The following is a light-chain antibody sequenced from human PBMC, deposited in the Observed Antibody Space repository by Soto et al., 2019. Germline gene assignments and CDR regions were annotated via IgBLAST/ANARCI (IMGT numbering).Light chain of an antibody. Sequence: QSALTQPASVSGSPGQSITISCTGTSSDVGNFNLVSWYQQHPGKAPKLIIYEANQRPSGVSSRFSGSKSGNTASLTISGLRSEDEAEYHCCSYAGGRAYVFGTGTKLTVL. V-gene: IGLV2-23*01. CDR3: CSYAGGRAYV. CDR2: EAN. J-gene: IGLJ1*01. CDR1: SSDVGNFNL.